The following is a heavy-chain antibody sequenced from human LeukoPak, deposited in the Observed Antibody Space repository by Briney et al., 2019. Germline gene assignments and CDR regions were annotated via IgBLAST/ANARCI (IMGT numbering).Heavy chain of an antibody. D-gene: IGHD3-3*01. CDR3: ARGGYDFWSGLSL. Sequence: GGSLRLSCAASGFTFSDYYMTWIRQAPGKGLEWVSYISHSGFAIYYADSVRGRFTISRDNAKKSLDLQRNSLRAEDAAVYYCARGGYDFWSGLSLWGQGTLVTVSS. CDR2: ISHSGFAI. J-gene: IGHJ4*02. CDR1: GFTFSDYY. V-gene: IGHV3-11*01.